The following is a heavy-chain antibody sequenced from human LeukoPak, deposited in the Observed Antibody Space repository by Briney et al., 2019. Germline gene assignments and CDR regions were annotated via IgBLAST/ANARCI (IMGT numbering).Heavy chain of an antibody. CDR2: ISGSGGST. J-gene: IGHJ4*02. Sequence: GGSLRLSCAASGFTFSSYAMSWVRQAPGKGLEWVSAISGSGGSTYYADSVKGRFTISRDNSKNTLYLQMNSLRAEDTAVYYCAKSPYSDCSGGSCFFDYWGQGTLVTVSS. V-gene: IGHV3-23*01. CDR3: AKSPYSDCSGGSCFFDY. CDR1: GFTFSSYA. D-gene: IGHD2-15*01.